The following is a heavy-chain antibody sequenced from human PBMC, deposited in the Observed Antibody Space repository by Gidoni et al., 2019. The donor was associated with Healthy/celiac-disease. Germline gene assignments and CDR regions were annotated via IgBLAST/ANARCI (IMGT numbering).Heavy chain of an antibody. CDR1: GGSFSGYY. V-gene: IGHV4-34*01. J-gene: IGHJ4*02. Sequence: QVQLQQWGAGLLKPSETLSLTCAVYGGSFSGYYWSWIRQPPGKGLEWIGEINHSGSTNYNPSLKSRVTISVDTSKNQFSLKLSSVTAADTAVYYCATSDSLRAFDYWGQGTLVTVSS. CDR2: INHSGST. D-gene: IGHD2-21*01. CDR3: ATSDSLRAFDY.